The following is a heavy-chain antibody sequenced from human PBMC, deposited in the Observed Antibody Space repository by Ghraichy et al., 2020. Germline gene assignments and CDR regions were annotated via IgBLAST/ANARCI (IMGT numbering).Heavy chain of an antibody. CDR2: IDRSGYT. Sequence: SETLSLTCAIYGGSFSAYFWSWIRQPPGRGLEWIGEIDRSGYTNYNPSLKSRVTISVDTSRNQFSLRLSSVTAADTAVYYCTRRIDYWGPGTLVTVSS. CDR3: TRRIDY. CDR1: GGSFSAYF. V-gene: IGHV4-34*01. J-gene: IGHJ4*02.